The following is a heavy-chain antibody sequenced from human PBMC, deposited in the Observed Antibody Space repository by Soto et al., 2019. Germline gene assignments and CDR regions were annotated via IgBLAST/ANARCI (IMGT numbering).Heavy chain of an antibody. Sequence: PSETLSLTCTVSGGSVSSGSYYWSWIRKPPGKGLEWIGFIYYSGSTNYNPSVRSRVTISLDASKNHLSLKLSSVTAADTAVYYCSGYGSGSYYRSWGHGTLVTSPQ. CDR1: GGSVSSGSYY. CDR2: IYYSGST. D-gene: IGHD3-10*01. CDR3: SGYGSGSYYRS. V-gene: IGHV4-61*03. J-gene: IGHJ5*01.